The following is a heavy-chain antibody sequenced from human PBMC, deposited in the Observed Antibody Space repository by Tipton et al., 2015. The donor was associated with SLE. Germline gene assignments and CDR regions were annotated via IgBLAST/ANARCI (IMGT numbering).Heavy chain of an antibody. D-gene: IGHD6-13*01. CDR1: GGSISSHY. V-gene: IGHV4-59*11. Sequence: TLSLTCTVPGGSISSHYWSWIRQAPGKGLEWIGYMYYSGITNYNPSLNSRLSISVDTSKNQFSLKLSSVTAADTAVYYCARLVAIGDGTSWYDYFDYWGQGSLVTVSS. CDR2: MYYSGIT. J-gene: IGHJ4*02. CDR3: ARLVAIGDGTSWYDYFDY.